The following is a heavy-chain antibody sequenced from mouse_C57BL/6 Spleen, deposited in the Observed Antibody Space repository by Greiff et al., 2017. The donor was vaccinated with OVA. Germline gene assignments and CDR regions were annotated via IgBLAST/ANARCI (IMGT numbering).Heavy chain of an antibody. J-gene: IGHJ4*01. CDR2: IWTGGGT. CDR3: ARNRGSNYLYYAMDY. D-gene: IGHD2-5*01. Sequence: QVQLKESGPGLVAPSQSLSITCTVSGFSLASYAISWVRQPPGKGLEWLGVIWTGGGTNYNSALKSRLSISKDNSKSQVFLKMNSLQTDDTARYYCARNRGSNYLYYAMDYWGQGTSVTVSS. V-gene: IGHV2-9-1*01. CDR1: GFSLASYA.